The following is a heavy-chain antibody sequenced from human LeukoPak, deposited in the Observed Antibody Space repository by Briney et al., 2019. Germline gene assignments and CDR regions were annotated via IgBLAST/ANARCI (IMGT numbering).Heavy chain of an antibody. Sequence: ASVKVSCKASGGTFSNYAISWVRQAPGQGLEWMGWINGYNGNTHYSQNLQGRVTMTRDTSTNTVYLELRSLRFDDTAVYYCARGTRARGTCDNCYSSSLDSWGQGTLLTVSS. CDR3: ARGTRARGTCDNCYSSSLDS. J-gene: IGHJ4*02. V-gene: IGHV1-18*01. CDR1: GGTFSNYA. D-gene: IGHD2-15*01. CDR2: INGYNGNT.